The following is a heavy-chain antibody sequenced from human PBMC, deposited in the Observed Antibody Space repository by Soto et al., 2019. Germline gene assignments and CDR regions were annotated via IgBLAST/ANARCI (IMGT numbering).Heavy chain of an antibody. V-gene: IGHV3-48*03. J-gene: IGHJ3*02. Sequence: GSLRLSCVASGFTFTTYELNWVRQAPGKGLEWISYIGISAGTTYYADSVKGRFTISRDNSKNSLYLQMNSLRAEDTAVYYCVREGGWNRRDAFDIWGPGTMVTVSS. CDR1: GFTFTTYE. D-gene: IGHD1-1*01. CDR2: IGISAGTT. CDR3: VREGGWNRRDAFDI.